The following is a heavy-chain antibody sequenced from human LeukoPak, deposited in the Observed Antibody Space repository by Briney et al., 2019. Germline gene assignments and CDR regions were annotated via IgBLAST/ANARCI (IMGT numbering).Heavy chain of an antibody. J-gene: IGHJ6*02. Sequence: GGSLRLSCAASGFTFSSYDMHWVRQATGKGLEWVSAIGTAGDTYYPGSVKGRFTISRDNAKNSLYLQMSNSRAEDTAVYFCARGGGLDVWGQGATVTVSS. D-gene: IGHD3-16*01. CDR1: GFTFSSYD. CDR3: ARGGGLDV. V-gene: IGHV3-13*01. CDR2: IGTAGDT.